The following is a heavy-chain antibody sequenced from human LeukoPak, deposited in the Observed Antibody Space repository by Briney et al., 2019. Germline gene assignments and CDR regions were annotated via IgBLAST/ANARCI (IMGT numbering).Heavy chain of an antibody. D-gene: IGHD4-17*01. CDR3: ARANGGGAYYPFDY. CDR2: INPYSGDT. J-gene: IGHJ4*02. Sequence: GASVMVSCKASGYSFTGYYIHWVRQAPGQGLEWMGWINPYSGDTDSAQKFQGRVAVTRDTSITTAYMDLSRLTSDDTAVYYCARANGGGAYYPFDYWGQGALVTVSS. V-gene: IGHV1-2*02. CDR1: GYSFTGYY.